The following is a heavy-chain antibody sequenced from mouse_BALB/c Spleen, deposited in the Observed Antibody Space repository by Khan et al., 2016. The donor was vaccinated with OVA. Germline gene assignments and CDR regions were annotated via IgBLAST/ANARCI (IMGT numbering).Heavy chain of an antibody. CDR1: GFSLNTYS. V-gene: IGHV2-2*02. J-gene: IGHJ3*01. D-gene: IGHD2-2*01. CDR3: VRRGVGSGRGAWFVY. Sequence: QVQLQQSGPGLLQPSQSLSITCTVSGFSLNTYSIHWVRQSPGKGLEWLGVIWSAGSTDYNAAFMSRLSINKDNSKSQVFFQMNSLQSNDTAIYYCVRRGVGSGRGAWFVYWGQGTLVTVSA. CDR2: IWSAGST.